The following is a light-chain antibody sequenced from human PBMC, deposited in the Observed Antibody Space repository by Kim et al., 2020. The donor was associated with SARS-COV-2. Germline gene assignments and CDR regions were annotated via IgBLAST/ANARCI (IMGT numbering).Light chain of an antibody. J-gene: IGKJ2*01. CDR1: QDINHY. CDR3: QQYATPPYT. V-gene: IGKV1-33*01. CDR2: DAS. Sequence: SASVGNRVTITCQATQDINHYVNWYQQKPGKVPKLLIYDASKLEIGVPSRFTGRGSGTDFIFTITSLQPDDIATYYCQQYATPPYTFCQGTKLEI.